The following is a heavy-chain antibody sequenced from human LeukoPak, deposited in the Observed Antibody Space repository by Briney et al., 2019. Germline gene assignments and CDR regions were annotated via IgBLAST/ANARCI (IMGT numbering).Heavy chain of an antibody. CDR1: GFTFSSYW. J-gene: IGHJ3*02. CDR2: IKQNGGEK. V-gene: IGHV3-7*05. CDR3: ARDHLRVGATGASDT. Sequence: PGGSLRLSCAASGFTFSSYWMSWVRQAPGKGLEWVANIKQNGGEKYYVDSVKGRFTISRDNAKNSLYLQMNSLRAEDTAVYYCARDHLRVGATGASDTWGQGTMVTVSS. D-gene: IGHD1-26*01.